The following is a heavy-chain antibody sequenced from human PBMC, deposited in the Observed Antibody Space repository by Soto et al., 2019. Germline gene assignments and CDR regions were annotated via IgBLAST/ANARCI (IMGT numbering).Heavy chain of an antibody. D-gene: IGHD4-17*01. J-gene: IGHJ6*03. Sequence: PGGSLRLSCAASGFTFSSYGMHWVRQAPGKGLEWVALISYDGSNKYYADSVKGRFTISRDNAKNSLYLQMNSLRAEDTAVYYCASQYGDYDYYYYYMDVWGKGTTVTVSS. V-gene: IGHV3-30*03. CDR1: GFTFSSYG. CDR2: ISYDGSNK. CDR3: ASQYGDYDYYYYYMDV.